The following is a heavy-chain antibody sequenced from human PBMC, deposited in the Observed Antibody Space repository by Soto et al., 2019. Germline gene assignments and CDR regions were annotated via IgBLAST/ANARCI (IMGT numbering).Heavy chain of an antibody. V-gene: IGHV4-34*01. CDR3: ARGSIVVVVAATRATHGGMDV. J-gene: IGHJ6*02. CDR1: GGSFSGYY. D-gene: IGHD2-15*01. CDR2: INHSGST. Sequence: SETLSLTCAVYGGSFSGYYWSWIRQSPGKGLEWIGEINHSGSTNYNPSLKSRVTISVDTSKNQFSLKLSSVSAADTAVYYCARGSIVVVVAATRATHGGMDVWGQGTTVTVSS.